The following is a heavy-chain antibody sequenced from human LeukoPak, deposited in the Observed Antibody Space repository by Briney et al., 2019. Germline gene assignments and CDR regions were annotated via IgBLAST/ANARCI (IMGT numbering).Heavy chain of an antibody. V-gene: IGHV3-30*04. CDR3: ARDQLAYSGYDTLFDY. J-gene: IGHJ4*02. CDR1: GFTFDSYA. D-gene: IGHD5-12*01. CDR2: ISYDGSNK. Sequence: GRSLRLSCAASGFTFDSYAIHWVRQAPGKGLEWVAVISYDGSNKYYADSVKGRFTISRDNSKNTLYLQLNSLRPEDTAVYYCARDQLAYSGYDTLFDYWGQGSLVTVSS.